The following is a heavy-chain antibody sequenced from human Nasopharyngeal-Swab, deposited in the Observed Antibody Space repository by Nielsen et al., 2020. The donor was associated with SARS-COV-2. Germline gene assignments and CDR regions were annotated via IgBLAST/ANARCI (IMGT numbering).Heavy chain of an antibody. D-gene: IGHD1-7*01. J-gene: IGHJ4*02. V-gene: IGHV1-3*01. CDR3: AIYHRITGTVN. CDR1: GYTFTSYA. CDR2: INAGNGNT. Sequence: ASVKVSCKDSGYTFTSYAMHWVRQAPGQRLGWMGWINAGNGNTKYSQKFQGRVTIARDTSASTAYMELSSLRSEDTAVYYCAIYHRITGTVNWGQGTLVTVSS.